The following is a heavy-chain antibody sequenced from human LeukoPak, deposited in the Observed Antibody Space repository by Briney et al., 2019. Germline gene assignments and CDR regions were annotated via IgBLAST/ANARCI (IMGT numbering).Heavy chain of an antibody. CDR2: INHSGST. D-gene: IGHD3-10*01. CDR3: ARDGVRGSGTLDAFDI. V-gene: IGHV4-34*01. J-gene: IGHJ3*02. Sequence: SETLSLTCAVYGGSFSGYYWSWIRQPPGKGLEWIGEINHSGSTNYNPSLKSRVTISVDTSKNQFSLKLSSVTAADTAVYYCARDGVRGSGTLDAFDIWGQGTMVTVSS. CDR1: GGSFSGYY.